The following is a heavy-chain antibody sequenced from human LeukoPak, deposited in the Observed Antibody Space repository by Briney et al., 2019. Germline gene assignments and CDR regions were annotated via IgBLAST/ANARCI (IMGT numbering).Heavy chain of an antibody. CDR3: ARQFMVRGVKVPWFDP. CDR1: GGSISSYY. Sequence: KPSETLSLTCTVSGGSISSYYWSLIRQPPGKGLEWIGYIYYSGSTNYNPSLKSRVTISVDTSKNQFSLKLSSVTAADTAVYYCARQFMVRGVKVPWFDPWGQGTLVTVSS. V-gene: IGHV4-59*08. CDR2: IYYSGST. D-gene: IGHD3-10*01. J-gene: IGHJ5*02.